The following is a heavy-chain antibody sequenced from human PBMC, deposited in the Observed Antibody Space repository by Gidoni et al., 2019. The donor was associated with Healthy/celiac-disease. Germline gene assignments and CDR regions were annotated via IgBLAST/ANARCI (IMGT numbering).Heavy chain of an antibody. CDR3: ARGRGPRGRPYYFDY. D-gene: IGHD3-16*01. V-gene: IGHV1-69*01. CDR1: GGTFSSYA. CDR2: IIPIFGTA. J-gene: IGHJ4*02. Sequence: QVQLVQSGAEVKKPGSSVTVSCKASGGTFSSYALSWVRQAPGHGLGWMGGIIPIFGTANYAQKFQGRVTITADESTSTAYMELSSLRSEDTAVYYCARGRGPRGRPYYFDYWGQETLVTVSS.